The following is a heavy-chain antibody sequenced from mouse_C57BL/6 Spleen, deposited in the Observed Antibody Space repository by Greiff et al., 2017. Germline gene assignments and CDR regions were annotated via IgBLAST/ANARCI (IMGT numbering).Heavy chain of an antibody. CDR3: ARRITTVVATSDY. CDR2: IDPSDSYT. CDR1: GYTFTSYW. V-gene: IGHV1-50*01. D-gene: IGHD1-1*01. J-gene: IGHJ2*01. Sequence: QVQLQQPGAELVKPGASVKLSCKASGYTFTSYWMQWVKQRPGQSLEWIGEIDPSDSYTNSNQKFKGKATLTVDTSSSTASMLLSILTSEDSAVYYCARRITTVVATSDYWAPGTTLTVSS.